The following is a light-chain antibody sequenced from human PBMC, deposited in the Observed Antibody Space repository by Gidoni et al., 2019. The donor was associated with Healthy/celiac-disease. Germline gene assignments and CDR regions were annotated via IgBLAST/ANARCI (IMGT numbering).Light chain of an antibody. J-gene: IGLJ1*01. CDR2: DVS. CDR3: SSYTSSSSYV. CDR1: SSAVGGYNY. V-gene: IGLV2-14*01. Sequence: QSALTQPASVSWSPGQSITISCTGTSSAVGGYNYVSWYQQHPGKAPKLMIYDVSNRPSGVSNRFSGSKSGNTASLTISGLQAEDEADYYCSSYTSSSSYVFGTGTKVTVL.